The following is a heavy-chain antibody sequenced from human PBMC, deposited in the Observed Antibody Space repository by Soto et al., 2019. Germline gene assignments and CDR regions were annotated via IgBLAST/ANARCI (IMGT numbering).Heavy chain of an antibody. D-gene: IGHD2-15*01. J-gene: IGHJ5*02. Sequence: QVQLVQSGAEVKKPGASVKVSCKASGYTFTSYGISWVRQAPGQGLEWMGRISAYNGNTNYAQKLQGRVTMTTDTSASTASPALRSLRSDDTAVYYCARVVGALGHRFDPWGQATPVTASS. V-gene: IGHV1-18*01. CDR2: ISAYNGNT. CDR1: GYTFTSYG. CDR3: ARVVGALGHRFDP.